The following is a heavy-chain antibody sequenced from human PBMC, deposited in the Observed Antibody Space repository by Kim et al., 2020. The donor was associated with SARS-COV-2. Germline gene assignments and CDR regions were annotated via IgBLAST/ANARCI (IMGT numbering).Heavy chain of an antibody. CDR1: GFTFSSYA. J-gene: IGHJ4*02. Sequence: GGSLRLSCAASGFTFSSYAMHWVRQAPGKGLEWVAVISYDGSNKYYADSVKGRFTISRDNSKNTLYLQMNSLRAEDTAVYYCARDSLLYGDYVSYFDYWGQGTLVTVSS. CDR2: ISYDGSNK. CDR3: ARDSLLYGDYVSYFDY. V-gene: IGHV3-30-3*01. D-gene: IGHD4-17*01.